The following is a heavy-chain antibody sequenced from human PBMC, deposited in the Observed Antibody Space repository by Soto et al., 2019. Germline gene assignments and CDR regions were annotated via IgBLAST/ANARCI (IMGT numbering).Heavy chain of an antibody. CDR2: ISAHNGNR. V-gene: IGHV1-18*04. CDR1: GYTFTSYG. Sequence: QVQLVQSGAEVKKPGASVKVSCKASGYTFTSYGISWVRQAPGQGLEWMGWISAHNGNRKYAPKFQGRVTMTPDTSTSTAYMELRSLRSDDTAVYYSARDPQIFDYWGPGTLVTGSS. J-gene: IGHJ4*02. CDR3: ARDPQIFDY.